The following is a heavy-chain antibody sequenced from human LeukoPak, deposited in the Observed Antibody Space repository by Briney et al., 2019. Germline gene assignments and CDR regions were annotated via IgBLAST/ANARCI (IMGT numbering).Heavy chain of an antibody. Sequence: PGGSLRLSCAASGFTFSIYSMNWVRQPPGKLLEWVSSISSSISYIYYADSVKGRFTISRDNAKNSLYLQMNSLRAEETAVYYCASAFDYDFWSGYDDWGQGTLVTVSS. CDR1: GFTFSIYS. J-gene: IGHJ4*02. D-gene: IGHD3-3*01. V-gene: IGHV3-21*01. CDR2: ISSSISYI. CDR3: ASAFDYDFWSGYDD.